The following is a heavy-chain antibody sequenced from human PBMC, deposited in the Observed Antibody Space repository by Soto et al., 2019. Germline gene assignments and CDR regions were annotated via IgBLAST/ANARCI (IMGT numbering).Heavy chain of an antibody. V-gene: IGHV4-59*01. CDR1: GGSMGNYF. CDR3: AAGEASSRNLAPYYLDF. Sequence: SETLSLTCTVSGGSMGNYFWTWIRQPPGKGLEWIGYIHYSGTTSFFPSYNPSLRSRVTISEDTSKNQFSLKLLSVTTADTAVYFCAAGEASSRNLAPYYLDFWGQGTLVTVSS. CDR2: IHYSGTT. J-gene: IGHJ4*02. D-gene: IGHD6-13*01.